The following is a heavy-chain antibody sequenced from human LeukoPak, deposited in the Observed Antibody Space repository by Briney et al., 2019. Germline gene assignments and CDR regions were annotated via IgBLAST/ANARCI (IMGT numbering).Heavy chain of an antibody. J-gene: IGHJ4*02. D-gene: IGHD3-10*01. V-gene: IGHV1-69*13. CDR1: GGTLSSYA. Sequence: ASVKVSCKASGGTLSSYAISWVRQAPGQGLEWMGGIIPIFGTANYAQKFQGRVTITADESTSTAYMELSSLRSEDTAVYYCARDNSIGDGFDYWGQGTLVTVSS. CDR2: IIPIFGTA. CDR3: ARDNSIGDGFDY.